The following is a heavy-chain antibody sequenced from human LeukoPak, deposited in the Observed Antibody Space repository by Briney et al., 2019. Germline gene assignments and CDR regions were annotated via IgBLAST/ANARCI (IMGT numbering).Heavy chain of an antibody. J-gene: IGHJ4*02. V-gene: IGHV3-74*01. CDR1: GFTFSSYW. CDR2: INSDGSST. Sequence: PGGSLRLSCAASGFTFSSYWMHWVRQAPGKGLVWVSRINSDGSSTSYADSVKGRFTISRDNAKNTLYLQMNSLRAEDTAVYYCARGPYCSGSTCYSQMFDFWGQGSPVAVSS. D-gene: IGHD2-15*01. CDR3: ARGPYCSGSTCYSQMFDF.